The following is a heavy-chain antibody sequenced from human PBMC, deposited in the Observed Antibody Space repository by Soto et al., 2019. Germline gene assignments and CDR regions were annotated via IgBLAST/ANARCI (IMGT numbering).Heavy chain of an antibody. V-gene: IGHV3-23*01. CDR3: AKGGSGWYYYYYYMDV. CDR1: GFTFSSYA. D-gene: IGHD6-19*01. Sequence: EVQLLESGGGLVQPGGSLRLSCAGSGFTFSSYAMSWVRQAPGKGLEWVSAISGSGGSTYYADSVKGRFTISRDNSKNTLYLQMNSLRAEDTAVYYCAKGGSGWYYYYYYMDVWGKGTTVTVSS. CDR2: ISGSGGST. J-gene: IGHJ6*03.